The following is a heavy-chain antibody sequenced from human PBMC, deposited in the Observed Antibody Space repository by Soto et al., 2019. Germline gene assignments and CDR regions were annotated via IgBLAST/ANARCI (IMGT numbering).Heavy chain of an antibody. CDR1: GYTFTSYA. J-gene: IGHJ5*02. D-gene: IGHD3-22*01. CDR3: ARDLNYYDSSGYPWFDP. V-gene: IGHV1-3*01. CDR2: INAGNGNT. Sequence: ASVKVSCKASGYTFTSYAMHWVRQAPGQRLEWMGWINAGNGNTKYSQKFQGRVTITRDTSASTAYMELSSLRSEDTAVYYCARDLNYYDSSGYPWFDPWGQGTLVTVSS.